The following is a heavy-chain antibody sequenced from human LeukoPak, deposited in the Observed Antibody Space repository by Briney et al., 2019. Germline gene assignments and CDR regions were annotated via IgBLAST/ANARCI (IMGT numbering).Heavy chain of an antibody. CDR1: GGSISSGGYY. D-gene: IGHD3-10*01. CDR2: IYYSGST. CDR3: ARLMVRGVIVDY. J-gene: IGHJ4*02. Sequence: PSETLSLTCTVSGGSISSGGYYWSWIRLHPGKGLEWIGYIYYSGSTYYNPSLKSRVTISVDTSKNQFSLKLSSVTAADTAVYYCARLMVRGVIVDYWGQGTLVTVSS. V-gene: IGHV4-31*03.